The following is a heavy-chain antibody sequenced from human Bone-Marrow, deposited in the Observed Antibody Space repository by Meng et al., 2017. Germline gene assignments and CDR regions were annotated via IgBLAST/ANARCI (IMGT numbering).Heavy chain of an antibody. D-gene: IGHD3-3*01. CDR1: GFTFSSYW. V-gene: IGHV3-7*01. Sequence: GESLKISCAASGFTFSSYWMSWVRQAPGKGLEWVANIKQDGSEKYYVDSVKGRFTISRDNAKNSLYLQMNSLRAEDTAVYYCARASVLRFLEWLYSGGMDVWGQGTTVTVSS. CDR2: IKQDGSEK. CDR3: ARASVLRFLEWLYSGGMDV. J-gene: IGHJ6*02.